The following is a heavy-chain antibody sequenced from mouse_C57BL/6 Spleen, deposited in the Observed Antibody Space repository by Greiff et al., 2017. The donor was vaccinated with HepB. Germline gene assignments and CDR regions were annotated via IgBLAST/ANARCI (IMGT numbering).Heavy chain of an antibody. V-gene: IGHV1-54*01. J-gene: IGHJ4*01. CDR2: INPGSGGT. CDR3: AREKDMDD. Sequence: QVQLQQSGAELVRPGTSVKVSCKASGYAFTNYLIEWVKQRPGQGLEWIGVINPGSGGTNYNEKFKGKATLTADKSSSTAYMQLSSLTSEDSAVYFCAREKDMDDWGQGTSVTVSS. CDR1: GYAFTNYL.